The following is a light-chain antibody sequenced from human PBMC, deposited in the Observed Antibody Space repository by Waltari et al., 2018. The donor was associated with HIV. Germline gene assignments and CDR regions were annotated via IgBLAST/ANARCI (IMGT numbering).Light chain of an antibody. CDR3: QAWDSSTVV. Sequence: SYELTQPPSVSVSPGPTASITCSGCKLGNQYTSWNQQKPCQPPARVVSQDNKRPSGIPERSSGSNSGNTATLTIRGTQAMDEADYYCQAWDSSTVVFGGGTKLTVL. V-gene: IGLV3-1*01. CDR1: KLGNQY. J-gene: IGLJ2*01. CDR2: QDN.